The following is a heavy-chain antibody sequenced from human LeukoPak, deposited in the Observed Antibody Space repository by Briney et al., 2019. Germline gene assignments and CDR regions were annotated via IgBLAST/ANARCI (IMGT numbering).Heavy chain of an antibody. CDR3: ARTEGAPYDY. D-gene: IGHD1-14*01. J-gene: IGHJ4*02. V-gene: IGHV4-34*01. CDR1: GGSFSGYC. Sequence: SETLSLTCAVYGGSFSGYCWSWIRQPPGKGLEWIGEINHSGSTNYNPSLKSRVTISVDTSKNQFSLKLSSVTAADTAVYYCARTEGAPYDYWGQGTLVTVSS. CDR2: INHSGST.